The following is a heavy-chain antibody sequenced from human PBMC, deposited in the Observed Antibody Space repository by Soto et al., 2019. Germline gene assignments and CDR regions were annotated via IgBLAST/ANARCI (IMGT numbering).Heavy chain of an antibody. Sequence: ASVKVSCKASGYTFTSYGISWVRQAPGQGLEWMGWISAYNGNTNYAQKLQGRVTMTTDTSTSTAYMELRSLRSDDTAVYYCARSARIAAAGTQWFDPWGQGTRVTVSS. CDR3: ARSARIAAAGTQWFDP. CDR2: ISAYNGNT. D-gene: IGHD6-13*01. J-gene: IGHJ5*02. CDR1: GYTFTSYG. V-gene: IGHV1-18*01.